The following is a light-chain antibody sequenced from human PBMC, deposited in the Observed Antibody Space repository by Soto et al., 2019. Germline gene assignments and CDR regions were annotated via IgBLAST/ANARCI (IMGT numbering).Light chain of an antibody. J-gene: IGKJ3*01. CDR3: QQRSNWLFT. CDR1: QSVSSY. CDR2: DAS. V-gene: IGKV3-11*01. Sequence: EIVLTQSPATLSLSPGERATLSCRASQSVSSYLAWYQQNPGQAPRILIYDASNRATGIPARFSGSGSGTDFTLTISSLEPEDFAVYYCQQRSNWLFTFGPGTKVDIK.